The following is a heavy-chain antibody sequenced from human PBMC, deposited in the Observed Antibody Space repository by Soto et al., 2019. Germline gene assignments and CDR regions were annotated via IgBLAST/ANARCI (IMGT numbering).Heavy chain of an antibody. J-gene: IGHJ4*02. D-gene: IGHD2-2*01. Sequence: QLQLHESGPGLVQPSETLSLSCTVSGGSISSSAYYWAWIRQPPGKGLEWIGTIYYGGDTYYNPSLKSRVTISVDTSKSQFSRRLSSVAASDTVVYYCARLFGVTAASRGQTMDSWGQGTLVTVSS. CDR2: IYYGGDT. CDR1: GGSISSSAYY. CDR3: ARLFGVTAASRGQTMDS. V-gene: IGHV4-39*01.